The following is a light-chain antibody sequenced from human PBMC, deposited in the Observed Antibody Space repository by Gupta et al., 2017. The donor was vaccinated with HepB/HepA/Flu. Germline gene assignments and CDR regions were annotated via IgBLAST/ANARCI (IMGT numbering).Light chain of an antibody. CDR1: QSISSY. CDR3: QQRDSTPNT. V-gene: IGKV1-39*01. CDR2: AAT. J-gene: IGKJ4*01. Sequence: DTQMTQSPSSLSASVGDRVTITCRASQSISSYFNWYQQKPGKAPKLLIYAATSVQSGVPSRFSGSGSGTDFTLTISRLQPEDFATYYCQQRDSTPNTFGGGTKVEIK.